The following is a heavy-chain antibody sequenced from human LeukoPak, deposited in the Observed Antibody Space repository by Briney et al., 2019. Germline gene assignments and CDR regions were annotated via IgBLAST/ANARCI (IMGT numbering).Heavy chain of an antibody. CDR3: ARHDYGDYQGWFDP. D-gene: IGHD4-17*01. V-gene: IGHV4-59*12. Sequence: SETLSLTCAVYGGSFSGYYWSWIRQPPGKGLEWIGYIYYSGSTNYNPSLKSRLTISVDTSKNQFSLKLSSVTAADTAVYYCARHDYGDYQGWFDPWGQGTLVTVSS. CDR2: IYYSGST. J-gene: IGHJ5*02. CDR1: GGSFSGYY.